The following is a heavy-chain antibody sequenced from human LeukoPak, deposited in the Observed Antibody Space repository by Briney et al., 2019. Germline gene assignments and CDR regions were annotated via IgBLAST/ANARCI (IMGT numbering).Heavy chain of an antibody. D-gene: IGHD2-8*01. CDR3: VRGMQPTLHRASGMFY. V-gene: IGHV3-23*01. CDR1: GFPFNTYS. Sequence: GGSLRLSCAASGFPFNTYSMAWVRQAPEKGLEWVSSISGNGNAIFYAPSVKGRFTISRDNSENSLYLQMNSLRDEDTAVYYCVRGMQPTLHRASGMFYWGQGTLVTVSS. J-gene: IGHJ4*02. CDR2: ISGNGNAI.